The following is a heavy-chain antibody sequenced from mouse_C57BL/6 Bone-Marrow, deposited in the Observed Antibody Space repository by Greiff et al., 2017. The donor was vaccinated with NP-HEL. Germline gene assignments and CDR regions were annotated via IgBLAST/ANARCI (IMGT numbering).Heavy chain of an antibody. D-gene: IGHD2-3*01. CDR3: ARGDDGDYWAMDY. Sequence: QVQLQQPGAELVKPGASVKLSCKASGYTFTSYWMQWVKQRPGQGLEWIGEIDPSDSYTNYNQKFKGKATLTVDTSSSTAYMQLSSLTSEDSAVYYCARGDDGDYWAMDYWGQGTSVTVSS. CDR1: GYTFTSYW. CDR2: IDPSDSYT. J-gene: IGHJ4*01. V-gene: IGHV1-50*01.